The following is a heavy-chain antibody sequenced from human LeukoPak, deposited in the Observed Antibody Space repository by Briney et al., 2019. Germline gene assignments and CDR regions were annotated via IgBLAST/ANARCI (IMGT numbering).Heavy chain of an antibody. CDR1: GFTFSSYS. Sequence: SGGSLRLSCAGSGFTFSSYSMHWVRQAPGKGLEWVANIKHDGSEKYSVDSAKGRFTISRDNAKNSLYLQMNSLRAEDTAVYYCARGAHSSVWEYFFYYMDVWGKGTTVIVSS. V-gene: IGHV3-7*04. CDR2: IKHDGSEK. J-gene: IGHJ6*03. D-gene: IGHD5/OR15-5a*01. CDR3: ARGAHSSVWEYFFYYMDV.